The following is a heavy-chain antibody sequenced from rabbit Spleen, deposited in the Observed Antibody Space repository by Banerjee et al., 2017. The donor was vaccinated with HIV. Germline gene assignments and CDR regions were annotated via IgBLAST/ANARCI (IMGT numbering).Heavy chain of an antibody. D-gene: IGHD6-1*01. CDR3: ANVIYGYGGALDP. V-gene: IGHV1S40*01. CDR2: INAITGKA. CDR1: GFSFSSNDY. J-gene: IGHJ2*01. Sequence: QSLEESGGGLVQPEGSLTLTCKASGFSFSSNDYMCWVRQAPGKGLEWIACINAITGKAVYANWAKGRFTISKTSSTTVTLQMTSLTVADTATYFCANVIYGYGGALDPWGPGTLVTVS.